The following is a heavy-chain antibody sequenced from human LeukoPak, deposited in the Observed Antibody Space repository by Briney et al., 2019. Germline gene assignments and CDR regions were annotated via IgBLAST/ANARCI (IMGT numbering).Heavy chain of an antibody. CDR1: GGTFSSYA. V-gene: IGHV1-69*13. D-gene: IGHD5-18*01. CDR3: ARGSGTAMVRGAFDY. CDR2: IIPIFGTA. Sequence: GVSVKVSCKASGGTFSSYAISWVRQAPGQGLEWMGGIIPIFGTANYAQKFQGRVTITADESTSTAYMELSSLRSEDTAVYYCARGSGTAMVRGAFDYWGQGTLVTVSS. J-gene: IGHJ4*02.